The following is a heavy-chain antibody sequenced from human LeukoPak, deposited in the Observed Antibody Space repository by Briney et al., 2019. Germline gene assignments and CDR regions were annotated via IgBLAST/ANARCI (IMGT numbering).Heavy chain of an antibody. J-gene: IGHJ4*02. CDR1: GFTFSTYV. Sequence: GGSLRLSCSVSGFTFSTYVMHWVRQAPGKGLEYVSAISSNGDNTYYADSVKGRFTISRDNSKNTLYLQMSSLRADDTAVYYCVRGTVYWGQRTLVTVSS. CDR2: ISSNGDNT. CDR3: VRGTVY. V-gene: IGHV3-64D*06. D-gene: IGHD3/OR15-3a*01.